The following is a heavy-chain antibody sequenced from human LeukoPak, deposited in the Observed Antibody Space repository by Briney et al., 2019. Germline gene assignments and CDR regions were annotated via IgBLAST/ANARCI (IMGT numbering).Heavy chain of an antibody. CDR2: ISGSVGST. V-gene: IGHV3-23*01. Sequence: GGSLRLSCAASGFTFSSYAMSWVRQAPGKGLEWVSAISGSVGSTYYADSVKGRFTISRDNSQYTLYLQMNSLTAEDTALYYWAKRRILIVPPGTYFAYWALETLVTVSS. CDR1: GFTFSSYA. J-gene: IGHJ4*02. D-gene: IGHD3-9*01. CDR3: AKRRILIVPPGTYFAY.